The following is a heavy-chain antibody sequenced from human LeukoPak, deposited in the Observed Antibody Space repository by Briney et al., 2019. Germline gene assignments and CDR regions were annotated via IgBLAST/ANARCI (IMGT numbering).Heavy chain of an antibody. D-gene: IGHD3-9*01. CDR3: ARRRYFDWLGYYYYYMDV. Sequence: GGSLRLSCAAPGFTFSSYSMNWVRQAPGKGLEWVSYISSSSSTIYYADSVKGRFTISRDNAKNSLYLQMNSLRAEDTAVYYCARRRYFDWLGYYYYYMDVWGKGTTVTVSS. CDR2: ISSSSSTI. V-gene: IGHV3-48*01. CDR1: GFTFSSYS. J-gene: IGHJ6*03.